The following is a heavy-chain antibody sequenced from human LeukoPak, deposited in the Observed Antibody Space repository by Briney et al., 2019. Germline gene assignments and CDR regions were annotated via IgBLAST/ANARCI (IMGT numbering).Heavy chain of an antibody. CDR3: ARDPGGDGYNTNFDY. J-gene: IGHJ4*02. D-gene: IGHD5-24*01. V-gene: IGHV3-20*04. CDR2: INWNGGST. Sequence: GGSLRLSCAASGFTVSSNYMSWVRQAPGKGLEWVSGINWNGGSTGYADSVKGRFTISRDNAKNSLYLQMNSLRAEDTALYYCARDPGGDGYNTNFDYWGQGTLVTVSS. CDR1: GFTVSSNY.